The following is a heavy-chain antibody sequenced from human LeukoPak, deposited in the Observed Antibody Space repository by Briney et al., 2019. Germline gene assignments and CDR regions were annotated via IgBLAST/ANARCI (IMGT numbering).Heavy chain of an antibody. D-gene: IGHD3-10*01. V-gene: IGHV4-61*01. J-gene: IGHJ6*03. CDR1: GGSVSSGSFY. Sequence: SETLSLTCSVSGGSVSSGSFYWSWIRQPPGKGLEWIGYIYHSGSTNYNPSLKSRVTISVDTSKNQFSLKLSSVTAADTAVYFCARRSSEGYYYYYMDGWGKGTTVTVSS. CDR3: ARRSSEGYYYYYMDG. CDR2: IYHSGST.